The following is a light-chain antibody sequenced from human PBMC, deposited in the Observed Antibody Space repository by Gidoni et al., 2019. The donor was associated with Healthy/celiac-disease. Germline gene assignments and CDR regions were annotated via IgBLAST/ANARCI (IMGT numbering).Light chain of an antibody. CDR3: QQSYSTIT. CDR2: AAS. Sequence: IQMTQSPSSLSASVGDRDTITCRASQSISSYLNWYQQKPGKAPKLLNYAASSLQSGVPSRFSGSGSGTDFTLTISRLQPEDFATYYCQQSYSTITFXXXTRLEIK. J-gene: IGKJ5*01. CDR1: QSISSY. V-gene: IGKV1-39*01.